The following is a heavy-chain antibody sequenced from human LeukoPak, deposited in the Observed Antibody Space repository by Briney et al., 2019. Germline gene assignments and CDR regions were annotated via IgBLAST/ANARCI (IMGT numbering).Heavy chain of an antibody. Sequence: GGSLRLSCAASGFNFDDYTLHWVRQLPGKGLEWVSLMNWDGGSTYYAASVKGRFTISRDTSKNSLFLQMHSLKAEDTAIYYCAKDLGKVIAAAGTAGFDSWGRGTLVTVSS. V-gene: IGHV3-43*01. CDR3: AKDLGKVIAAAGTAGFDS. J-gene: IGHJ4*01. D-gene: IGHD6-19*01. CDR1: GFNFDDYT. CDR2: MNWDGGST.